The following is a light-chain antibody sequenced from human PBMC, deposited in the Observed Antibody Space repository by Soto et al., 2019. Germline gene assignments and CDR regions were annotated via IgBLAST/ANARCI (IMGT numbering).Light chain of an antibody. J-gene: IGLJ3*02. CDR2: NNN. V-gene: IGLV1-44*01. Sequence: QSVLTQPPSASGTPGQRVTIACSGSSSNIGSTTVKWYQQLPGTAPKLLIYNNNQRPSGVPDRFSGSKSGTSASLAISGLQSADEADYYCAAWDDSLNGVVFGGGTKLTV. CDR1: SSNIGSTT. CDR3: AAWDDSLNGVV.